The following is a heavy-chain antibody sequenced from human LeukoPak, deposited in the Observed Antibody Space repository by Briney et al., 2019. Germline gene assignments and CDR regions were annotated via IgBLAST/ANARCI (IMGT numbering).Heavy chain of an antibody. CDR1: GFTFTDFW. D-gene: IGHD6-13*01. CDR3: ARDGTAPGLYFDL. Sequence: SGGSLRLSCEVSGFTFTDFWMNWVRQAPGKGPEWVASIRQDGSEKTCVDSVKGRFTISRDNTKNSLSLQLNGLRAEDTAVYYCARDGTAPGLYFDLWGQGTLVTVSS. CDR2: IRQDGSEK. V-gene: IGHV3-7*01. J-gene: IGHJ4*01.